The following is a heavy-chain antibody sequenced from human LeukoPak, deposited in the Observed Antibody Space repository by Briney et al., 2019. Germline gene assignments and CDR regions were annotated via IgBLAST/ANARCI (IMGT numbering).Heavy chain of an antibody. Sequence: GASVKVSCKASGYTFTGYYMHWVRQAPGQGLEWMGWINPNSGGTNYAQKFQGRVTMTRDTSISTAYMELSRLRSDDTAVYYCARLNARSTSLGQCLGYWGQGTLVTVSS. J-gene: IGHJ4*02. CDR3: ARLNARSTSLGQCLGY. CDR1: GYTFTGYY. V-gene: IGHV1-2*02. CDR2: INPNSGGT. D-gene: IGHD6-19*01.